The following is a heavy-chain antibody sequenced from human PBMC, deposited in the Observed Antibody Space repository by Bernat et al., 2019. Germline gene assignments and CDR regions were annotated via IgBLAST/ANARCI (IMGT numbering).Heavy chain of an antibody. CDR1: GFTFSSYS. J-gene: IGHJ5*02. CDR2: ISSSSSTI. CDR3: ARDRRRDPYYDFWSGYFGWFDP. V-gene: IGHV3-48*02. Sequence: EVQLLESGGGLVQPGGSLRLSCAASGFTFSSYSMNWVRQAPGKGLEWVSYISSSSSTIYYADSVKGRFTISRDNAKNSLYLQMNSLRDEDTAVYYCARDRRRDPYYDFWSGYFGWFDPWGQGTLVTVSS. D-gene: IGHD3-3*01.